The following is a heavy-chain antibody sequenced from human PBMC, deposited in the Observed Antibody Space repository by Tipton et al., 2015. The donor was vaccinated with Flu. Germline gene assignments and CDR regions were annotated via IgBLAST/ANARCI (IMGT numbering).Heavy chain of an antibody. CDR3: AGSEIVSTAIRETTFHY. Sequence: TLSLTCTVSSGSIRSTNYFCAWIRQPPGKRLELIGSIYPSGTTYYNPSLKSRVTMSTDTSIKNQFSLKLTSVTAADTAVYYCAGSEIVSTAIRETTFHYWGQGTLVTVSS. CDR2: IYPSGTT. J-gene: IGHJ4*02. V-gene: IGHV4-39*07. D-gene: IGHD2-2*02. CDR1: SGSIRSTNYF.